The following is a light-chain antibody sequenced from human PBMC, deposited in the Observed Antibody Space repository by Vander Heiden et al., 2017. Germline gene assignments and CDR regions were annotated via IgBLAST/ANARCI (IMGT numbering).Light chain of an antibody. CDR3: SSYTSSSTLV. CDR2: DVS. Sequence: QSALTQPASVSGSPGPSIPISCTGTSSDVGGYKYVSWYQQHPGKAPKLMIYDVSSRPSGVSNRFSGSKSGNTASLTISGLQAEDEADYYCSSYTSSSTLVFGTGTKVTVL. J-gene: IGLJ1*01. V-gene: IGLV2-14*01. CDR1: SSDVGGYKY.